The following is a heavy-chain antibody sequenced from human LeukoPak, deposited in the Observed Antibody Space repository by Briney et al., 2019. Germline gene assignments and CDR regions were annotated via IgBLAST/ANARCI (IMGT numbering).Heavy chain of an antibody. Sequence: KSSETLSLTCAVYGGSFSGYYWSWIRQPPGKGLEWIGEINHSGSTNYNPPLKSRVTISVDTSKNQFSLKLSSVTAADTAVYYCARVAKDYYDSSGYYYYFDYWGQGTLVTVSS. CDR2: INHSGST. D-gene: IGHD3-22*01. CDR1: GGSFSGYY. CDR3: ARVAKDYYDSSGYYYYFDY. J-gene: IGHJ4*02. V-gene: IGHV4-34*01.